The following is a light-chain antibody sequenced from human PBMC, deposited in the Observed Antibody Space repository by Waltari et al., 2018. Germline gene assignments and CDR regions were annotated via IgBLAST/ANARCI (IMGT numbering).Light chain of an antibody. J-gene: IGLJ1*01. CDR2: EGS. V-gene: IGLV2-23*01. CDR1: SSDVGSYNL. Sequence: QSALTQPASVSGPHGQSITISCTGTSSDVGSYNLVSWYQQHPGKAPKLMIYEGSKRPSGVSNRFSGSKSGNTASLTISGLQAEDEADYYCCSYAGSSTYVFGTGTKVTVL. CDR3: CSYAGSSTYV.